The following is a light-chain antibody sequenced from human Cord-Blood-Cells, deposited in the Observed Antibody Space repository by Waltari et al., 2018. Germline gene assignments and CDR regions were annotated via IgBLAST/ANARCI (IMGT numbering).Light chain of an antibody. V-gene: IGLV1-47*01. CDR3: AAWDDSLSGWV. Sequence: QSVLTQPPSASGTPGQRVTISCSGSSSNIGSNYVYWYQQLPGTARKPLIYRNNQRPSGVPDRFSGSKSGTSASLAISGLRSEDEADYYCAAWDDSLSGWVFGGGTKLTVL. CDR2: RNN. J-gene: IGLJ3*02. CDR1: SSNIGSNY.